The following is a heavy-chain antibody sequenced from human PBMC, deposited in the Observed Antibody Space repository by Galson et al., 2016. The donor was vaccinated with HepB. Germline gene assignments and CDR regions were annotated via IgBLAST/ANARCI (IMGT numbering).Heavy chain of an antibody. D-gene: IGHD3-22*01. Sequence: PALVKPTQTLTLTCTFSGFSLSTSGMCVSWIRQPPGKALEWLARIDWDGDKYYSTSLETRLTISKDTSKDQVVLTMTNMDPVDTATYYCARIYYDTSGGQGGSFDFWGQGTLVTVSS. CDR3: ARIYYDTSGGQGGSFDF. CDR2: IDWDGDK. V-gene: IGHV2-70*11. CDR1: GFSLSTSGMC. J-gene: IGHJ4*02.